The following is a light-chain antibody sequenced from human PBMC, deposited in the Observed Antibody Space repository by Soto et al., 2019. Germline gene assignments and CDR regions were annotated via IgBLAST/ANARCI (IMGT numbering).Light chain of an antibody. Sequence: QSALTQPPSASGSPGQSVTISCTGTSSDVGGYKYVSWYQQYPGKAPKLMIYAVSERPSGVPDRFSGSKSGNTASLTVSGLQAEDEADYYCSSYAGSNNYVFGTGTQLTVL. CDR3: SSYAGSNNYV. CDR2: AVS. CDR1: SSDVGGYKY. V-gene: IGLV2-8*01. J-gene: IGLJ1*01.